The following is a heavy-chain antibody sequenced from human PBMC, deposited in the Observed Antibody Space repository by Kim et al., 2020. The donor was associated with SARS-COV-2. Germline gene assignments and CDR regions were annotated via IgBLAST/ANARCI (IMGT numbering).Heavy chain of an antibody. CDR2: IYYSGST. J-gene: IGHJ5*02. V-gene: IGHV4-39*01. Sequence: SETLSLTCTVSGGSISSSTYYWGWIRQPPGKGLEWIGSIYYSGSTYYNPSLNSRVTISVDTSKNQFSLKLSSVTAADTAVYYCAGLPDIVVVGGYWFDPWGQGTLVTVSS. D-gene: IGHD2-2*01. CDR3: AGLPDIVVVGGYWFDP. CDR1: GGSISSSTYY.